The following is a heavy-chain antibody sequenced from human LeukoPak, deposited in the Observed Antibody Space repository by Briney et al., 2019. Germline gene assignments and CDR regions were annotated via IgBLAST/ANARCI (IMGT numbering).Heavy chain of an antibody. J-gene: IGHJ4*02. CDR2: ISPYSGGT. V-gene: IGHV1-2*06. CDR3: ARDFWVEYYDTNGFLGH. Sequence: ASVKVSCKASGYTFNGSGYYIQWVRQAPGQGLEWMGRISPYSGGTQYAEKFQGRVTMTRDTSISTAYMELSRLRSDDTAVYFCARDFWVEYYDTNGFLGHWGQGALVTVSS. CDR1: GYTFNGSGYY. D-gene: IGHD3-22*01.